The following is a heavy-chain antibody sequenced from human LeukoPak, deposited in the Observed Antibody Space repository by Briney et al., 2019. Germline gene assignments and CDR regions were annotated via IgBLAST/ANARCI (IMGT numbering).Heavy chain of an antibody. CDR3: ARAIFGVAGGYYYYMDV. V-gene: IGHV1-3*01. J-gene: IGHJ6*03. Sequence: ASVKVSCKASGYTFTSYAMHWVRQAPGQRLEWMGWINAGNGNTKYSQKFQGRVTITRDTSASTAYMELSSLRSEDTAVYYCARAIFGVAGGYYYYMDVWGKGTTVTVSS. D-gene: IGHD3-3*01. CDR1: GYTFTSYA. CDR2: INAGNGNT.